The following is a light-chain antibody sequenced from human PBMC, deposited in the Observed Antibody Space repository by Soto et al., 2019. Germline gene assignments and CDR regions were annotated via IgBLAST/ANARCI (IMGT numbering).Light chain of an antibody. CDR1: QSISIW. Sequence: DIQMTQSPSTLSASVGDRVTITCRASQSISIWLAWYQQKPGKAPKLLIYKASGLESGVASRFSGSGSGTEFTLTITSLLPDDFANDYCQQYNTCNPRKFGQGTKVEIK. CDR3: QQYNTCNPRK. V-gene: IGKV1-5*03. CDR2: KAS. J-gene: IGKJ1*01.